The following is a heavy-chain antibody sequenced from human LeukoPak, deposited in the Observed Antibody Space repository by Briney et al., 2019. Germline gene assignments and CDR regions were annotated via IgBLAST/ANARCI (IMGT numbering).Heavy chain of an antibody. D-gene: IGHD6-13*01. CDR3: ARALDSSWPFDY. V-gene: IGHV3-48*03. J-gene: IGHJ4*02. CDR1: GFTFSSYE. CDR2: ISSSGGTI. Sequence: PGGSLRLSCAASGFTFSSYELNWVRQARGKGLEWISYISSSGGTIYYADSVKGRFTISRDNAKNSLYLQMNSLRAEDTSVYYCARALDSSWPFDYWGQGTLVTVSS.